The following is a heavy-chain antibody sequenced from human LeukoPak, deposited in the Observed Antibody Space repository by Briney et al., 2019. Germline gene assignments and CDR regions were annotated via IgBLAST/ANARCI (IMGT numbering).Heavy chain of an antibody. CDR3: ARAMVRGVTEFDY. CDR2: ISGSGGST. J-gene: IGHJ4*02. V-gene: IGHV3-23*01. D-gene: IGHD3-10*01. Sequence: GGSLRLSCAASGFTFSSYAMSWVRQAPGKGLEWVSAISGSGGSTYYADSVKGRFTISRDNSKNTLYLQMNSLRAEDAAVYYCARAMVRGVTEFDYWGQGTLVTVSS. CDR1: GFTFSSYA.